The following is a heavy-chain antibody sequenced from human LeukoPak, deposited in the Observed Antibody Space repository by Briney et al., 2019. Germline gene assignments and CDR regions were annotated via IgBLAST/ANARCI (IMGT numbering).Heavy chain of an antibody. J-gene: IGHJ4*02. CDR2: IWYDGSNK. D-gene: IGHD6-19*01. V-gene: IGHV3-33*08. CDR1: GFTFSTYG. Sequence: AGRSLRLSCAASGFTFSTYGMHWVRQAPGKGLEWVAVIWYDGSNKYYADSVKGRFTISRDNSKNTLYLQMNSLRAEDTAVYYCAREYSSGWRFDYWGQGTLVTVSS. CDR3: AREYSSGWRFDY.